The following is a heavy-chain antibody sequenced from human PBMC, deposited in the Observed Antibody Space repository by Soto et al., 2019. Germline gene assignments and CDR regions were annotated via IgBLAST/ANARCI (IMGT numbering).Heavy chain of an antibody. CDR2: INHSGST. CDR3: ARGCWAAAGEP. D-gene: IGHD6-13*01. CDR1: GGSFSGYY. Sequence: QVQLQQWGAGLLKPSETLSLTCAVYGGSFSGYYWSWIRQPPGKGLEWIGEINHSGSTNYNPSLKGRVTISVYTSKNQFFLKLSSVAAADMAVYYCARGCWAAAGEPWGQGTLVTVSS. J-gene: IGHJ4*02. V-gene: IGHV4-34*01.